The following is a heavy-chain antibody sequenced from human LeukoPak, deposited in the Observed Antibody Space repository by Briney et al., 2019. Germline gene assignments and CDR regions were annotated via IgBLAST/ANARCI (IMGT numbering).Heavy chain of an antibody. V-gene: IGHV4-4*07. Sequence: SETLSLTCTVSGGSISSYYWSWIRQPAGKGLEWIGRIYTSGSTNYNPSLKSRVTISADTSKNQFSLKLSSVTAADTAVYYCARGELAFLEGPWGQGTLVTVSS. CDR2: IYTSGST. J-gene: IGHJ5*02. D-gene: IGHD3-3*02. CDR1: GGSISSYY. CDR3: ARGELAFLEGP.